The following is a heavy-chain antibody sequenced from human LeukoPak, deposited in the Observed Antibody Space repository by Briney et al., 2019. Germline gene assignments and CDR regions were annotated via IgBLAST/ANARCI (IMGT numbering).Heavy chain of an antibody. V-gene: IGHV3-74*01. J-gene: IGHJ6*03. CDR2: INSDGSST. CDR3: AGDRDFWSGYYMDV. D-gene: IGHD3-3*01. CDR1: GFTFSSYW. Sequence: GGSLRLSCAASGFTFSSYWMHWVRQAPGKGLVWVSRINSDGSSTSYADSVKGRFTISRDNAKNTLYLQMNSLRAEDTAVYYCAGDRDFWSGYYMDVWGKGTTVTVSS.